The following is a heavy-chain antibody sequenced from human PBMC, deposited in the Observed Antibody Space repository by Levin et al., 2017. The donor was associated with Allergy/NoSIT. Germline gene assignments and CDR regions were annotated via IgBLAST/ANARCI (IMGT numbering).Heavy chain of an antibody. CDR3: ARGSYTGFDV. Sequence: GGSLRLSCAASGFTFSDYYMTWMRQAPGKGLEWLSYISNSGTTMYYADSVEGRFTISRDNAKNSLYLHMSSLRVKDTALYYCARGSYTGFDVWGQGTMVTVSS. CDR1: GFTFSDYY. J-gene: IGHJ3*01. D-gene: IGHD1-1*01. CDR2: ISNSGTTM. V-gene: IGHV3-11*01.